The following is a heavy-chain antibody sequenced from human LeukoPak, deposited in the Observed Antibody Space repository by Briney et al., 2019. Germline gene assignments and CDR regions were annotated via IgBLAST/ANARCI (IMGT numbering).Heavy chain of an antibody. D-gene: IGHD3-22*01. CDR2: IYSGGST. CDR3: AREGYDSSGYPAGFDY. V-gene: IGHV3-66*01. CDR1: GFTVSSNY. J-gene: IGHJ4*02. Sequence: GSLRLSCAASGFTVSSNYMSWVRQAPGKGLEWVSVIYSGGSTYYADSVKGRFTISRDNSKNTLYLQMNSLRAEDTAVYYCAREGYDSSGYPAGFDYRGQGTLVTVSS.